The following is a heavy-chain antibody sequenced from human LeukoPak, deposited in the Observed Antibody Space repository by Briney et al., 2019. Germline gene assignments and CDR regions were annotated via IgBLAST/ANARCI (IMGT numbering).Heavy chain of an antibody. CDR2: INPNSGGT. J-gene: IGHJ4*02. D-gene: IGHD2/OR15-2a*01. V-gene: IGHV1-2*02. CDR3: ARDGVGCNSSTCPTPY. Sequence: ASVKVSCKASGYTFTGYYMHWVRQAPGQGLEWMGWINPNSGGTKYVQKYQGRVTMTRDTSISTVYMELSRLTSDDTAVYYCARDGVGCNSSTCPTPYWGQGTLVTVSS. CDR1: GYTFTGYY.